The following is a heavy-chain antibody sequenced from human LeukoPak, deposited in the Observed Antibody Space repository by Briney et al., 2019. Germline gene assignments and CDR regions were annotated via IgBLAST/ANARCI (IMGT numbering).Heavy chain of an antibody. V-gene: IGHV4-31*03. J-gene: IGHJ5*02. CDR3: ARVKGMDDILTGFDP. CDR2: IYYSGST. CDR1: GGSISSGGYY. D-gene: IGHD3-9*01. Sequence: SETLSLTCTVSGGSISSGGYYWSCIRQHPGKGLEWIGYIYYSGSTYYNPSLKSRVTISVDTSKNQFSLKLSSVTAADTAVYYCARVKGMDDILTGFDPWGQGTLVTASS.